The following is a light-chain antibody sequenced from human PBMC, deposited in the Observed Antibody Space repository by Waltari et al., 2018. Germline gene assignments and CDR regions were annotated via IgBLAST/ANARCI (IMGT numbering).Light chain of an antibody. J-gene: IGKJ1*01. CDR3: LQRSNWPRT. Sequence: EIVMTQSPATLSLSPGERATLSCRASQSVSSSLAWYQQKPGQAPRLLIYGASSRATGIPDSFSGSGSGTDFTLTINSLEPEDVGVYYCLQRSNWPRTFGQGTKVEIK. CDR1: QSVSSS. CDR2: GAS. V-gene: IGKV3D-15*01.